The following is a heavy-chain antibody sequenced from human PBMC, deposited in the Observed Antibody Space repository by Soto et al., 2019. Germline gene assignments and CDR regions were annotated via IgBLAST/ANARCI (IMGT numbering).Heavy chain of an antibody. CDR3: ARGGIAVAAPLYYFDY. Sequence: GASVKVSCKASGYTFTGYYMHWVRQAPGQGLEWMGRINPNSGGTNYAQKFQGWVTMTRDTSISTAYMELSRLRSDDTAVYYCARGGIAVAAPLYYFDYWGQGTLVTVSS. D-gene: IGHD6-19*01. CDR1: GYTFTGYY. V-gene: IGHV1-2*04. J-gene: IGHJ4*02. CDR2: INPNSGGT.